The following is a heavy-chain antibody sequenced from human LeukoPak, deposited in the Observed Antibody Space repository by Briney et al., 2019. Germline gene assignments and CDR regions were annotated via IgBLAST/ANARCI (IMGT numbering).Heavy chain of an antibody. CDR1: GFTFSTYS. D-gene: IGHD3-10*01. CDR3: AKDADYYGSGISA. V-gene: IGHV3-9*01. CDR2: ISWNSGSI. Sequence: GGSLRLSCAASGFTFSTYSMNWVRQAPGKGLEWVSGISWNSGSIGYADSVKGRFTISRDNAKNSLYLQMNSLRAEDTALYYCAKDADYYGSGISAWGQGTLVTVSS. J-gene: IGHJ5*02.